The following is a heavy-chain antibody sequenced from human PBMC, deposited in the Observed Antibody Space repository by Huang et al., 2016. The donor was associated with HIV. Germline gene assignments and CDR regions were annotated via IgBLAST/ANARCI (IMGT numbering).Heavy chain of an antibody. J-gene: IGHJ4*02. CDR3: ARDFYDTPGELLYFFDH. V-gene: IGHV1-69*13. CDR2: IIPIFGTA. Sequence: QVQLVQSGAEVKKPGSSVKVSCKASGGTFSNYGISWVRHVPGHGLVWMGGIIPIFGTAHYAQRFQGRVTITADDSTSTAYMELSSLRSEDTAVYYCARDFYDTPGELLYFFDHWGQGTLVTVSS. D-gene: IGHD3-10*01. CDR1: GGTFSNYG.